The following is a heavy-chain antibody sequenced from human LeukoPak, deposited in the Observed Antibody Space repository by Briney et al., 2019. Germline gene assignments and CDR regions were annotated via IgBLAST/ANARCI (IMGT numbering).Heavy chain of an antibody. J-gene: IGHJ4*02. V-gene: IGHV1-18*01. CDR3: ARDHDILTGYYMFDY. Sequence: ASVNVSCKASGYTFTSYGISWVRQAPGQGLEWMGWISAYNGNTNYAQKLQGRVTMTTDTSTSTAYMELRSLRSDDTAVYYCARDHDILTGYYMFDYWGQGTLVTVSS. CDR1: GYTFTSYG. CDR2: ISAYNGNT. D-gene: IGHD3-9*01.